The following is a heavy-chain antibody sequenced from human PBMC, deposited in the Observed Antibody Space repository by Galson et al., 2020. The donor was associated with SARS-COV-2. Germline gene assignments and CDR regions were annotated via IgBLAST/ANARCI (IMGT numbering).Heavy chain of an antibody. J-gene: IGHJ6*03. CDR2: INHGGGT. CDR1: GGSFSNYF. D-gene: IGHD3-3*01. V-gene: IGHV4-34*01. CDR3: ARGYQITIFGEAYYYYMDV. Sequence: SETLSLTCAVYGGSFSNYFWSWIRQPPGKGLEWIGEINHGGGTNYNPSLKSRVTISVDTSKNQFSLKLSSVTAADTAVYYCARGYQITIFGEAYYYYMDVWGKGTTVTVSS.